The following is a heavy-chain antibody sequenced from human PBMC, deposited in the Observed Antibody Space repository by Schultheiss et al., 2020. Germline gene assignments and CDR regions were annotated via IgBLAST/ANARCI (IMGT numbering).Heavy chain of an antibody. D-gene: IGHD2-15*01. Sequence: SQTLSLTCTVSGGSISSGDYYWSWIRQHPGKGLEWIGYIYYSGSTYYNPSLKSRVIISVDTSKNQFSLKLSSVTAADTAVYYCARDVWYCSGGSCYGWFDPWGQGTLVTVSS. J-gene: IGHJ5*02. CDR3: ARDVWYCSGGSCYGWFDP. V-gene: IGHV4-31*03. CDR1: GGSISSGDYY. CDR2: IYYSGST.